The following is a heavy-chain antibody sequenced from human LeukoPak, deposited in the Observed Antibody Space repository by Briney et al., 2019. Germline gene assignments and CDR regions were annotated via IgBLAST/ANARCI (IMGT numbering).Heavy chain of an antibody. V-gene: IGHV4-34*01. CDR1: GGSFSGYY. J-gene: IGHJ4*02. D-gene: IGHD3-3*01. CDR2: INHSGST. CDR3: ARSYGFWSGYSFDY. Sequence: SETLSLTCAVYGGSFSGYYWRWSRQPPGKGREWIGEINHSGSTTYNPSLKSRVTISVDTSKNQFSLKLSSVSAADTAVYYCARSYGFWSGYSFDYWGQGTLVTVSS.